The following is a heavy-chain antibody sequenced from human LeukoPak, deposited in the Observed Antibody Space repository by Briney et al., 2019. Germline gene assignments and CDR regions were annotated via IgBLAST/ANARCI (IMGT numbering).Heavy chain of an antibody. CDR2: IYHSGST. CDR3: ARDEGYDTPGG. V-gene: IGHV4-38-2*02. Sequence: SETLSLTCAVSGYSISSGYYWGWIRQPPGKGLEWIGSIYHSGSTYYNPSLKSRVTISVDTSKNQFSLKLSSVTAAGTAVYYCARDEGYDTPGGWGQGTLVTVSS. CDR1: GYSISSGYY. D-gene: IGHD3-9*01. J-gene: IGHJ4*02.